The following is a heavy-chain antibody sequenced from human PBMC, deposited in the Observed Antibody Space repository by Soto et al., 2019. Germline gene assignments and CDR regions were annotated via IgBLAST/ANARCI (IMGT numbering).Heavy chain of an antibody. CDR3: ARQIYDSDTGPNFQYYFDS. J-gene: IGHJ4*02. D-gene: IGHD3-22*01. CDR1: GYGSPCSW. Sequence: WESLTITGTRSGYGSPCSWITRVTHKPGKGLEWMGRIDPSDSQTYYSPSFRCHVTISVTKSITTVFLQWSSLRASDTAMYDCARQIYDSDTGPNFQYYFDSWGQGTPVTVSS. V-gene: IGHV5-10-1*01. CDR2: IDPSDSQT.